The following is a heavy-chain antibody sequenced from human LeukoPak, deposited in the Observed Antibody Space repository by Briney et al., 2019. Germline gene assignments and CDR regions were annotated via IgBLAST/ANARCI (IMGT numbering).Heavy chain of an antibody. J-gene: IGHJ1*01. CDR3: VGDPTTNRFQYFQY. V-gene: IGHV3-69-1*02. CDR1: GFTFSNFG. D-gene: IGHD1-26*01. CDR2: IDRHTDI. Sequence: GGSLRLSCTASGFTFSNFGVNWVRQAPGKGLEWVSCIDRHTDIYYANSVRGRFTISRDNAKNSVFLQMNRLTVEDTAAYYCVGDPTTNRFQYFQYWGQGALVTVSS.